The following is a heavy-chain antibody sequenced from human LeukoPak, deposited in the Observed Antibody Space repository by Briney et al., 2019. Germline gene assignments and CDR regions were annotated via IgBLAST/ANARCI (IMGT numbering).Heavy chain of an antibody. D-gene: IGHD1-26*01. J-gene: IGHJ3*02. CDR2: IYYSGST. V-gene: IGHV4-39*01. Sequence: PSETLSLTCTDSGGSISSSSYYWGWIRQPPGKGLEWIGSIYYSGSTYYNPSLKSRVTISVDTSKNQFSLKLSSVTAADTAVYYCARGPQWELLGDAFDIWGQGTMVTVSS. CDR1: GGSISSSSYY. CDR3: ARGPQWELLGDAFDI.